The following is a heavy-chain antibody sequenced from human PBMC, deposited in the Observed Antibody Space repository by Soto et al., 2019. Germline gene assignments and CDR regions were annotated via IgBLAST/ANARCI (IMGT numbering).Heavy chain of an antibody. CDR3: AREDY. J-gene: IGHJ4*02. V-gene: IGHV3-30-3*01. CDR2: ISYDGTNQ. Sequence: QVQLVESGGGVVQPGRSLRLSCAASGLTFSTYAMLWVRQAPGRGLEWVAVISYDGTNQYYADSVKGRFTISRDNSKNTLYLQMSSLRSEDTAVYYCAREDYWGQGTLVTVCS. CDR1: GLTFSTYA.